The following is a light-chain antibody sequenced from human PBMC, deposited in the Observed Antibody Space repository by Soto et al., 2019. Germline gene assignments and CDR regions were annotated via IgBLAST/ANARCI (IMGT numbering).Light chain of an antibody. J-gene: IGKJ4*01. CDR1: QSVSSY. CDR3: QQRRDWPLT. V-gene: IGKV3-11*01. CDR2: DAS. Sequence: EIVLTQSPATLSLSPGERATRSCRASQSVSSYLAWYQQKPGQAPRLLISDASNRATGIPARFSGSGSGTDFTLTVSSLEPEDFAVYYCQQRRDWPLTFGGGTKVEI.